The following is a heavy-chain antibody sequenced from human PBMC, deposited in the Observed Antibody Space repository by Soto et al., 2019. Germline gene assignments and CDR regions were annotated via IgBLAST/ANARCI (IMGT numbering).Heavy chain of an antibody. Sequence: QVQLVESGGGLVKPGGSLRLSCAASGFTFSDYYMSWIRQAPGKGLEWVSYISSSGSTIYYADSVKGRFTISRDNAKNSLYLQMNSLRGADTDLYYCARLLYSDSCGYRLSHYYYGMAVWGQGTTVTVSS. CDR1: GFTFSDYY. D-gene: IGHD3-22*01. J-gene: IGHJ6*02. CDR3: ARLLYSDSCGYRLSHYYYGMAV. V-gene: IGHV3-11*01. CDR2: ISSSGSTI.